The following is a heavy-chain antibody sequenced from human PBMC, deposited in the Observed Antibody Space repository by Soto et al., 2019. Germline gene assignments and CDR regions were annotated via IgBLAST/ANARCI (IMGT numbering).Heavy chain of an antibody. CDR3: ATNKGFGVVIHGAFEI. CDR2: FDPEDGET. Sequence: ASVKVSCKVSGYTLTELSMHWVRQAPGKGLEWMGGFDPEDGETIYAQKFQGRVTMTEDTSTDTAYMELSSLRSEDTAVYYCATNKGFGVVIHGAFEIWGPGTMVTVSS. J-gene: IGHJ3*02. V-gene: IGHV1-24*01. CDR1: GYTLTELS. D-gene: IGHD3-3*01.